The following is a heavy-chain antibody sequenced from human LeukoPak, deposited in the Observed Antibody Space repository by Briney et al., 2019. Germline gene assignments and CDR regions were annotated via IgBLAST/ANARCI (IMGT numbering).Heavy chain of an antibody. J-gene: IGHJ6*03. V-gene: IGHV3-33*08. CDR3: ARATLYLDV. CDR1: GFTFSSYG. CDR2: IWYGGSNK. Sequence: GGSLRLSCAASGFTFSSYGMHWVRQAPGKGLEWVAVIWYGGSNKYYADSVKGRFTISRDNSKNTLYLQMSSLRAEDTAVYYCARATLYLDVWGKGTTVTVSS. D-gene: IGHD2/OR15-2a*01.